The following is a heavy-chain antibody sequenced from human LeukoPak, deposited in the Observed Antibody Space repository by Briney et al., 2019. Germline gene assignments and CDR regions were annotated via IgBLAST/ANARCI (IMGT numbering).Heavy chain of an antibody. V-gene: IGHV1-2*02. CDR2: INPNSGGT. Sequence: APVKVSCKASGYTFSGYYIHWVRRAPGQGLEWMGWINPNSGGTNYAQKLQGRVTMTTDTSTSTAYMELRSLRSDDTAVYYCARDKIAAAGKFDPWGQGTLVTVSS. CDR1: GYTFSGYY. J-gene: IGHJ5*02. CDR3: ARDKIAAAGKFDP. D-gene: IGHD6-13*01.